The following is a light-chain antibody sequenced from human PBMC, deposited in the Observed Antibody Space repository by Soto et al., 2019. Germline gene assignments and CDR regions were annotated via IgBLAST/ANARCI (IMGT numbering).Light chain of an antibody. CDR1: SNVVGGYDY. CDR2: DVS. Sequence: QSALTQPRSVSGSPRQSVTISCTGTSNVVGGYDYVSWYQQHPGKAPKLIIYDVSKRPSGVPDRFSGSKSGNTASLTISGLQAEDDADYYCCSYAGTYFYVFGTGTKVTVL. J-gene: IGLJ1*01. CDR3: CSYAGTYFYV. V-gene: IGLV2-11*01.